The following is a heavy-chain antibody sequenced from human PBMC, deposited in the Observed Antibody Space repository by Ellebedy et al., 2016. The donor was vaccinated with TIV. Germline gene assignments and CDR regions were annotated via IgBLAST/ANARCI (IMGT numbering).Heavy chain of an antibody. CDR3: ARFMDSSGWYGWFDP. D-gene: IGHD6-19*01. CDR2: ITTHDGNT. V-gene: IGHV1-18*01. Sequence: ASVKVSCKASGYNFATYGIIWVRQAPGQGLESMGWITTHDGNTRYAQNLQGRVSMTTATSTSTAYMELRSLRSDDTAMYYCARFMDSSGWYGWFDPWGQGTLVTVSS. J-gene: IGHJ5*02. CDR1: GYNFATYG.